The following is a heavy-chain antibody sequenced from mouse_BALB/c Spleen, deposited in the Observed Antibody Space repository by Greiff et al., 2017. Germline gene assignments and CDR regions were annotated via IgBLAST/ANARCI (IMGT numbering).Heavy chain of an antibody. CDR2: IRNKANGYTT. CDR1: GFTFTDYY. V-gene: IGHV7-3*02. J-gene: IGHJ3*01. Sequence: EVKLVESGGGLVQPGGSLKLSCATSGFTFTDYYMSWVRQPPGKALEWLGFIRNKANGYTTEYSATVKGTFTISRDNSQSILYLQMNTVRAEGSAAYYCASDNPFAYWGQGTLVTVSA. CDR3: ASDNPFAY.